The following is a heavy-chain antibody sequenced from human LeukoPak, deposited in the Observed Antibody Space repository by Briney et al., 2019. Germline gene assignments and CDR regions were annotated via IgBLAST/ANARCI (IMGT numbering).Heavy chain of an antibody. J-gene: IGHJ4*02. V-gene: IGHV3-9*01. D-gene: IGHD2-15*01. Sequence: GGSLRLSCAASGFTFGDYAMHWVRQAPGKGLEWVSGISWDSGAEGYADSVQGRFTISRDNAKNSLYLQMNSLTAEDTAVYYCAILPSRDKAYWGQGTLVTVSS. CDR1: GFTFGDYA. CDR3: AILPSRDKAY. CDR2: ISWDSGAE.